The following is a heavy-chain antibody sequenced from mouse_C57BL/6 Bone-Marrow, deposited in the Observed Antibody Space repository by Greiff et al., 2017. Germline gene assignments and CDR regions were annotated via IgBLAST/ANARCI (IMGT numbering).Heavy chain of an antibody. J-gene: IGHJ3*01. D-gene: IGHD1-1*01. Sequence: EVQVVESGGGLVKPGGSLKLSCAASGFTFSSYAMSWVRQTPEKRLEWVATISDGGSYTYYPDNVKGRFTISRDNAKNNLYLQMSHLKSEDTAMYYCARSDYGSGYGFAYWGQGTLVTVSA. CDR1: GFTFSSYA. CDR3: ARSDYGSGYGFAY. V-gene: IGHV5-4*01. CDR2: ISDGGSYT.